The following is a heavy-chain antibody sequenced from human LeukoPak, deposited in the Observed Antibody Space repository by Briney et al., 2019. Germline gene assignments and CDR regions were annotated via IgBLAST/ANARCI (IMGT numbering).Heavy chain of an antibody. CDR3: ARVKKYFYGSGSYRPHYFDS. D-gene: IGHD3-10*01. V-gene: IGHV5-51*01. J-gene: IGHJ4*02. Sequence: GESLKISCKGSGYSFTSFWIGWVRQVSGKGLEWMGIIFPDDSDTRYNPAFQGQVTISADKSISTAYLQWSSLKASDTAVYYCARVKKYFYGSGSYRPHYFDSWGQGTLVTVSS. CDR1: GYSFTSFW. CDR2: IFPDDSDT.